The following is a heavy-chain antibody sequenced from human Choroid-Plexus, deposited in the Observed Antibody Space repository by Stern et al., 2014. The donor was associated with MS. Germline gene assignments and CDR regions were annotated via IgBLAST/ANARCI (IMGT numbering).Heavy chain of an antibody. V-gene: IGHV3-30*18. Sequence: LGESGGGVVQPGRPLRLSCGASGFTFGSCAMPWVRQAPGKGLGGVAGVSYDGSNKYYSDSVKGRFTISRDNSQNTLYMQMSSLRPEDTAVYYCAKDRQYLTYFFDHWGQGSLVTVSS. CDR1: GFTFGSCA. J-gene: IGHJ5*02. CDR3: AKDRQYLTYFFDH. D-gene: IGHD2/OR15-2a*01. CDR2: VSYDGSNK.